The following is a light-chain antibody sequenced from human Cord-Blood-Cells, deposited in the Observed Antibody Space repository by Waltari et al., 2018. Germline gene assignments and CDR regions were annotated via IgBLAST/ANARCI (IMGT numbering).Light chain of an antibody. V-gene: IGKV1-9*01. Sequence: DIQLTQSPSFLSASVGDRVTITCRARQGISSYLALYQQKPVKAPKLLIYAASTLQSGVPSRFSGSGSGTEITLTISGLQPVDYPTYYSQQLNSYPLTSCQATRLEIK. J-gene: IGKJ5*01. CDR3: QQLNSYPLT. CDR1: QGISSY. CDR2: AAS.